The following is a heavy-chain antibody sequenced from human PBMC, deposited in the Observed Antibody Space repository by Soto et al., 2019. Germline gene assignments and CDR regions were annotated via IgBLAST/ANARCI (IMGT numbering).Heavy chain of an antibody. J-gene: IGHJ6*02. V-gene: IGHV1-69*06. CDR3: AGCLGSGGSCYYYYGMDV. CDR2: IIPIFGTA. Sequence: SVKVSCKASGVTFSSYAISWVRQAPGQGLEWMGGIIPIFGTANYAQKFQGRVTITADKSTSTAYMELSSLRSEDTAVYYCAGCLGSGGSCYYYYGMDVWGQGTTVTVSS. CDR1: GVTFSSYA. D-gene: IGHD2-15*01.